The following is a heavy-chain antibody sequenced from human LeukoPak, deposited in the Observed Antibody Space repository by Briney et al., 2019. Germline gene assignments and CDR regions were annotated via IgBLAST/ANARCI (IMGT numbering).Heavy chain of an antibody. D-gene: IGHD2-2*01. Sequence: SETLSLTCTVSGGSISSYYWSWIRQPPGKGLEWIGYIYYSGSTNYNPSLKSRVTISVDTSKNQFSLKPSSVTAADTAVYYCARSEVYPMPDGWGQGTLVTVSS. V-gene: IGHV4-59*08. CDR2: IYYSGST. CDR1: GGSISSYY. J-gene: IGHJ4*02. CDR3: ARSEVYPMPDG.